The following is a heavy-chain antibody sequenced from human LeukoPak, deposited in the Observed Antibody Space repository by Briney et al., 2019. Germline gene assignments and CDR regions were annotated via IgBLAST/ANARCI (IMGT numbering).Heavy chain of an antibody. D-gene: IGHD6-13*01. Sequence: AASVKVSCKVSGGTFRTYAISWVRQAPGQGLEWMGWINANTGNPAYAQGFTGRFVFSLDTSVSTAYLQISSLKAEDTAVYYCARSLAAAGHMDVWGKGTTVTVSS. CDR2: INANTGNP. V-gene: IGHV7-4-1*02. J-gene: IGHJ6*03. CDR3: ARSLAAAGHMDV. CDR1: GGTFRTYA.